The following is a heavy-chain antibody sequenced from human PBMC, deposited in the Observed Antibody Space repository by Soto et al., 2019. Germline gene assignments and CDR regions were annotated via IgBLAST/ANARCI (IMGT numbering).Heavy chain of an antibody. V-gene: IGHV1-2*02. CDR2: INPNSGGT. CDR1: GYTFTGYY. D-gene: IGHD2-8*01. CDR3: ARDFLVYCTKGVCVPMDV. Sequence: ASVKVSCKASGYTFTGYYMHWVRQAPGQGLEWMGWINPNSGGTNYAQKFQGRVTMTRDTSISTAYMELSRLRSDDTAVYYCARDFLVYCTKGVCVPMDVWGQGTTVTVSS. J-gene: IGHJ6*02.